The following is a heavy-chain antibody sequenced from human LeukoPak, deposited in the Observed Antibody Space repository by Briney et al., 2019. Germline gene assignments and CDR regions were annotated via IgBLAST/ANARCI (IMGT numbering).Heavy chain of an antibody. CDR2: INPNSGGT. V-gene: IGHV1-2*02. D-gene: IGHD6-19*01. CDR1: GYTFTGYY. J-gene: IGHJ4*02. CDR3: ARDSSGWFLVY. Sequence: ASVKVSCKASGYTFTGYYMHWVRQAPGQGLEWMGWINPNSGGTNYAQKFQGRVTMTRDTSISTAYMELSRLRSDDAAVYCCARDSSGWFLVYWGQGTLVTVSS.